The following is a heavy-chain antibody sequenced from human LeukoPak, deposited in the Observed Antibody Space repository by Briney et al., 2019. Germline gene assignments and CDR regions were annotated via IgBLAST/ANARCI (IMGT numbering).Heavy chain of an antibody. V-gene: IGHV4-39*01. CDR1: GGSISSYY. J-gene: IGHJ4*02. Sequence: SETLSLTCTVSGGSISSYYWGWIRQPPGKGLEWIGSIYYSGSTHYNPSLKSRVTISVDTSKNQFSLKLSSVTAADTAVYYCARLRVVFGNSSPYWGQGTLVTVSS. D-gene: IGHD6-13*01. CDR3: ARLRVVFGNSSPY. CDR2: IYYSGST.